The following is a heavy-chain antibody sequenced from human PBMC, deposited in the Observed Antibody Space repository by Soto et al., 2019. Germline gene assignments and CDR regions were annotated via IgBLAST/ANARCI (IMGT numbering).Heavy chain of an antibody. CDR1: GGSISSGDYY. CDR2: IYYSGST. Sequence: SETLSLTCTVSGGSISSGDYYWSWIHQPPGKGLEWIGYIYYSGSTYYNPSLKSRVTISVETSKNQFSLKLSSVTAADTAVYYCARAMRRLRFINYWGQGTLVTVSS. J-gene: IGHJ4*02. CDR3: ARAMRRLRFINY. D-gene: IGHD4-17*01. V-gene: IGHV4-30-4*01.